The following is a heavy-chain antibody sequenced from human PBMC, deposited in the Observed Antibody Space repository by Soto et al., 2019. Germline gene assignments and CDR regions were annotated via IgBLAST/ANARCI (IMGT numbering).Heavy chain of an antibody. CDR3: ARDSSSPDYYYYYGMDV. CDR2: IYYSGSS. V-gene: IGHV4-30-4*02. Sequence: PSETLSLTCPVSGGPISRGDYYRSWIRQPPGKGLEWIGYIYYSGSSYYNPSLKSRVTISVDTSKNQFSLKLSSVTAADTAVYYCARDSSSPDYYYYYGMDVWGQGTTVTVS. J-gene: IGHJ6*02. D-gene: IGHD6-6*01. CDR1: GGPISRGDYY.